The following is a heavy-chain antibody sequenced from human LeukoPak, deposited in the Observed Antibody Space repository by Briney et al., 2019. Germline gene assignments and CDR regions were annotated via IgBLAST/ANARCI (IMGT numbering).Heavy chain of an antibody. V-gene: IGHV1-18*01. Sequence: ASVKVSCKASGYTFTSYGISWVRQAPGQGLEWMGWISAYNGNTNYAQKLQGRVTMPTDTSTSTAYMELRSLRSDDTAVYYCARVQPFYYDSSGYYYKDYWGQGTLVTVSS. CDR2: ISAYNGNT. CDR3: ARVQPFYYDSSGYYYKDY. J-gene: IGHJ4*02. D-gene: IGHD3-22*01. CDR1: GYTFTSYG.